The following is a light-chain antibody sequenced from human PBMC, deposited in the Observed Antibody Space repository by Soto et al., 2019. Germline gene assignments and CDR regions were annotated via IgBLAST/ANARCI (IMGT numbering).Light chain of an antibody. CDR3: QHRYNCLLYT. V-gene: IGKV3-11*01. CDR1: QSVSSY. CDR2: DAS. J-gene: IGKJ2*01. Sequence: EIVLTQSPATLSLSPGERATLSCRASQSVSSYLAWYHQKPRQAPSLLIYDASNRATGITARFIGSGSGTDFSLTIISLEPDDFAVYYCQHRYNCLLYTFGQGTKLEIK.